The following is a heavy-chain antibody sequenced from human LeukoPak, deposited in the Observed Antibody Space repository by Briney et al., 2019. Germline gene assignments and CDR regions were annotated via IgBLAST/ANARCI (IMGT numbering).Heavy chain of an antibody. V-gene: IGHV3-53*01. J-gene: IGHJ5*02. CDR1: GFTVSSNY. Sequence: GGSLRLSCAASGFTVSSNYMSWVRQAPGKGLEWVSVIYSGGSTYYADSVKGRFTISRDNSKNTLYLQMNSLRAEDTAVYYCAKDRAARNWFDPWGQGTLVTVSS. D-gene: IGHD6-25*01. CDR2: IYSGGST. CDR3: AKDRAARNWFDP.